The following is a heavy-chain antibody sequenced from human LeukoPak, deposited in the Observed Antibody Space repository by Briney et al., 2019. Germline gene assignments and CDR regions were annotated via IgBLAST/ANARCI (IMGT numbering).Heavy chain of an antibody. CDR2: IYSGGST. J-gene: IGHJ4*02. V-gene: IGHV4-4*09. Sequence: SETLSLTCVVSGGSISGYYWSWMRQSPGKGLEWIACIYSGGSTNYNPSLKSRVTISVDTPKNQFSLKLRSVTAADTAVHFCARGHDLWSGTYPWFDFWGQGTLVTVSS. CDR1: GGSISGYY. D-gene: IGHD3-3*01. CDR3: ARGHDLWSGTYPWFDF.